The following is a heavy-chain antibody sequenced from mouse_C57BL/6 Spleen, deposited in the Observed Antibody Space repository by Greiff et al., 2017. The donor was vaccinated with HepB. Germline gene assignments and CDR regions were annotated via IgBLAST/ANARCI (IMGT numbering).Heavy chain of an antibody. CDR2: ISDGGSYT. J-gene: IGHJ2*01. CDR1: GFTFSSYA. Sequence: EVHLVESGGGLVKPGGSLKLSCAASGFTFSSYAMSWVRQTPEKRLEWVATISDGGSYTYYPDNVKGRCTISRDNAKNNLYLQMSHLKSEDTAMYYCARGGYGSHFDYWGQGTTLTVSS. CDR3: ARGGYGSHFDY. D-gene: IGHD1-1*01. V-gene: IGHV5-4*01.